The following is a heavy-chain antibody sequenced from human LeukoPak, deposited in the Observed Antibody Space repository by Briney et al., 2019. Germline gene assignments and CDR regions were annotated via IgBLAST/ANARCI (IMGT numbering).Heavy chain of an antibody. J-gene: IGHJ3*02. CDR3: ARGLRSSTTWGAIDI. CDR1: GWTVISSY. V-gene: IGHV3-66*02. CDR2: IYSGGSA. Sequence: PGWSLTLSCAATGWTVISSYVNWLRPAPGKGLEGVSVIYSGGSAYYAHSVKGRFTTSRDNSKNTLDLQMNSLRTEDTAVYYCARGLRSSTTWGAIDIWGQGTMVTVSS. D-gene: IGHD2-2*01.